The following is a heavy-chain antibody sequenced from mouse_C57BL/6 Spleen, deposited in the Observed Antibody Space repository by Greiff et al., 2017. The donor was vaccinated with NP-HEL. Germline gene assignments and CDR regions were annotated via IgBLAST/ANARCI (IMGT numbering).Heavy chain of an antibody. V-gene: IGHV1-80*01. D-gene: IGHD4-1*01. J-gene: IGHJ4*01. Sequence: QVQLQQSGAELVKPGASVKISCKASGYAFSSYWMNWVKQRPGKGLEWIGQIYPGDGDTNYNGKFKGKATLTADKSSSTAYMQLSSLTSEDSAVYFCARFLGHYYAMDYWGQGTSVTVSS. CDR3: ARFLGHYYAMDY. CDR1: GYAFSSYW. CDR2: IYPGDGDT.